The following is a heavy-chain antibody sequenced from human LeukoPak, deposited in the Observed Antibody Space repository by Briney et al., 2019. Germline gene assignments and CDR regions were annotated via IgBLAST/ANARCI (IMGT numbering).Heavy chain of an antibody. D-gene: IGHD3-22*01. CDR3: ASLKEWLLLGGFDY. Sequence: PGRSLRLSCAASGFTFRTSALYWVRQAPGKGLEWVAAISYDERDVYYADSVKGRFAISRDNSKDILYLQMNGLRLEDTAIYYCASLKEWLLLGGFDYWGQGALVTVSS. V-gene: IGHV3-30*03. CDR1: GFTFRTSA. J-gene: IGHJ4*02. CDR2: ISYDERDV.